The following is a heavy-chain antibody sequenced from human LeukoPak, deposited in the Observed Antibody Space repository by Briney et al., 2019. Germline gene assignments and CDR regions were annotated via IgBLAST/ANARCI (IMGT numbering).Heavy chain of an antibody. CDR2: INPNSGGT. V-gene: IGHV1-2*02. Sequence: ASVKVSCKASGYTFTGYYMHWVRQAPGQGLEWMGWINPNSGGTNYAQKFQGRVTMTRDTSISTAYMELSRLRSDDTAVYYCARDSLQYADTATVTDYYYGMDVWGQGTTVTVSS. J-gene: IGHJ6*02. CDR1: GYTFTGYY. D-gene: IGHD5-18*01. CDR3: ARDSLQYADTATVTDYYYGMDV.